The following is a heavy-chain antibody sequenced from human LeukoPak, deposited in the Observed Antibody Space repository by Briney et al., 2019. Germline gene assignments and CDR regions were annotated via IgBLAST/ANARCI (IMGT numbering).Heavy chain of an antibody. CDR1: GGTFSSYA. J-gene: IGHJ5*02. CDR3: ARARITIFGVESNWFDP. V-gene: IGHV1-69*05. Sequence: SVKVSCKASGGTFSSYAISWVRQAPGQGLEWMGRIIPIFGTANYAQKFQGRVTITTDESTSTAYMELSSLRSEDTAVYYCARARITIFGVESNWFDPWGQGTLVTVSS. CDR2: IIPIFGTA. D-gene: IGHD3-3*01.